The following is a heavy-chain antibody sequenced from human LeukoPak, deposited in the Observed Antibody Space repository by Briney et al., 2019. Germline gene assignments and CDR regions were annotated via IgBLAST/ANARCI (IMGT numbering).Heavy chain of an antibody. V-gene: IGHV1-69*13. Sequence: SVKVSCKASGGTFSSYAINWVRQAPGQGLKWMGGIIPIFGTANYAQKFQGRVTITADEYTSTAYMELSSLRSEDTAVYYCARRPSKYYDILTGYYRSEFDYWGQGTLVTVSS. CDR1: GGTFSSYA. CDR3: ARRPSKYYDILTGYYRSEFDY. J-gene: IGHJ4*02. CDR2: IIPIFGTA. D-gene: IGHD3-9*01.